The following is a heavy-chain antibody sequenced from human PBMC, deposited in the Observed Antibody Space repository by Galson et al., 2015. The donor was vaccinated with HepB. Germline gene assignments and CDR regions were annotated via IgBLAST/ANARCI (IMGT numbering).Heavy chain of an antibody. CDR2: INTNTGNP. D-gene: IGHD3-10*01. CDR3: ATSPYYGSGTYYNAWFGP. J-gene: IGHJ5*02. V-gene: IGHV7-4-1*02. Sequence: SVKVSCKASGYIFTNYGMNWLRQVPGQGLEWMGWINTNTGNPTYAQDFTGRFVFSLDTSVSTAYLQISSLKAEDTAVYYCATSPYYGSGTYYNAWFGPWGQGTLVTVSS. CDR1: GYIFTNYG.